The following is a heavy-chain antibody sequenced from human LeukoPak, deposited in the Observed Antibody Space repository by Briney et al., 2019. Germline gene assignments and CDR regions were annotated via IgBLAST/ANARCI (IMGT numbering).Heavy chain of an antibody. CDR3: TRDLGIITIQTMDV. D-gene: IGHD3-3*01. CDR1: GYTFTSYY. J-gene: IGHJ6*03. CDR2: INTSGSST. V-gene: IGHV1-46*01. Sequence: VASVTVSCKASGYTFTSYYMHWVRQAPGQGLEWMGIINTSGSSTSYAQKFQGRVTMTRDMSTSTVYMELSSLGSEDTAEYYCTRDLGIITIQTMDVWGKGTTVTVSS.